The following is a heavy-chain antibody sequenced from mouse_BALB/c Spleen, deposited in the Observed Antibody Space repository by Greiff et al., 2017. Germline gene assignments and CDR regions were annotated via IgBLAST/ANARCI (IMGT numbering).Heavy chain of an antibody. Sequence: QVQLQQSGAELVRPGSSVKISCKASGYAFSSYWMNWVKQRPGQGLEWIGQIYPGDGGTNYNGKFKGKATLTADKSSSTAYMQLSSLTSEDSAVYSSASSCDDVSYRYFDVWGAGTTVTVSS. CDR1: GYAFSSYW. CDR2: IYPGDGGT. CDR3: ASSCDDVSYRYFDV. V-gene: IGHV1-80*01. J-gene: IGHJ1*01. D-gene: IGHD2-12*01.